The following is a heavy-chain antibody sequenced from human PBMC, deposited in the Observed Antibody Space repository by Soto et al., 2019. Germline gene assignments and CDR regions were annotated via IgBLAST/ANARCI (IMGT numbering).Heavy chain of an antibody. Sequence: GQGLEWMGWISAYNGNTNYAQKLQGRVTMTTDTSTSTAYMELRSLRSDDTAVYYCARAGAAAARVQGDYWGQGTLVTVSS. D-gene: IGHD6-13*01. CDR2: ISAYNGNT. CDR3: ARAGAAAARVQGDY. V-gene: IGHV1-18*01. J-gene: IGHJ4*02.